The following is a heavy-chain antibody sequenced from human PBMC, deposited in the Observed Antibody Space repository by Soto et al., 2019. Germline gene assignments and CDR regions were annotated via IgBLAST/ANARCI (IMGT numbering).Heavy chain of an antibody. CDR3: ARDRLGDGYNDY. J-gene: IGHJ4*02. Sequence: SQTLSLTCAISGDSVSSNSAAWSWIRQSPSRGLEWLGRTYYRSKWYNNYAVSVKSRITINPDTAKNQSSLQLNSVTPGDTALYYCARDRLGDGYNDYWGQGTLVTVS. CDR1: GDSVSSNSAA. D-gene: IGHD5-12*01. CDR2: TYYRSKWYN. V-gene: IGHV6-1*01.